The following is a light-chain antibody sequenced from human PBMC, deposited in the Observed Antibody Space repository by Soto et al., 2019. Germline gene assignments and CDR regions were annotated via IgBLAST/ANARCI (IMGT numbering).Light chain of an antibody. J-gene: IGKJ1*01. CDR1: QTISSTY. CDR3: QQYGSSPKT. Sequence: EIVLTQSPGTLSLSPGDRATLSCRASQTISSTYLAWYQQNPGQAPRLLIYAASTRATGVPDRFSGSGSGTAFTLTISRLEPEDFAVYYCQQYGSSPKTFGQGTKVEI. V-gene: IGKV3-20*01. CDR2: AAS.